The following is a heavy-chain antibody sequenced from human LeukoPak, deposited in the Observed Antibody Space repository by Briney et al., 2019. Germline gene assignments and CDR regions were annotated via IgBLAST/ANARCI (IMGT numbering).Heavy chain of an antibody. D-gene: IGHD3-3*01. V-gene: IGHV3-11*04. CDR2: ISSSGQTT. Sequence: PGGSLRLSCEASGFVFSDYAMSWVRQAHGKGLEFVSYISSSGQTTFYADSVKGRFTISRDTAKNSLFLQMSGLGPEDTAIYYCASGYDFSSGSKRGFDNWGQGTLVTVSS. J-gene: IGHJ4*02. CDR1: GFVFSDYA. CDR3: ASGYDFSSGSKRGFDN.